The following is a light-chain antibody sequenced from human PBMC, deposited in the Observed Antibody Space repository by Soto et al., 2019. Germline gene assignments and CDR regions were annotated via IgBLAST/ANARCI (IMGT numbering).Light chain of an antibody. CDR2: AAS. J-gene: IGKJ4*01. CDR3: LQYSGYVPA. CDR1: QGINSY. V-gene: IGKV1-17*03. Sequence: DIQMTQSPSVMSASVGDRVTITCRASQGINSYLAWFQQRPGKPPKRLIYAASALESGVPSRFSGSGFGTEFTLTISSLQSEDFATYYCLQYSGYVPAFGGGTKVDIK.